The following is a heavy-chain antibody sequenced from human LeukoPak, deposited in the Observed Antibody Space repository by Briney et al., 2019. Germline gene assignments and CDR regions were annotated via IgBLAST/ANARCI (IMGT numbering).Heavy chain of an antibody. D-gene: IGHD5-18*01. CDR3: AAGPADNSYDNY. V-gene: IGHV3-74*01. CDR2: VNSDGSST. Sequence: PGGSLRLSCAASGFTFRNYVIHWVRQAPGKGLVWVSRVNSDGSSTSYADSVKGRFTIFRDNAKNTLYLQMSSLRVEDTAVYYCAAGPADNSYDNYWGQGTLVTVSS. J-gene: IGHJ4*02. CDR1: GFTFRNYV.